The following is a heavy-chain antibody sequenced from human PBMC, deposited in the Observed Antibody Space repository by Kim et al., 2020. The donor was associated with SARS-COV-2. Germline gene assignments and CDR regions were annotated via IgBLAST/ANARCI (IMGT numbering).Heavy chain of an antibody. D-gene: IGHD5-18*01. V-gene: IGHV3-30*07. J-gene: IGHJ6*02. Sequence: SVKGRFTISRDNSKNTVHLKMNSLRAEDTAVYYCARDRDGYSYGSSGMDVWGQGTTVTVSS. CDR3: ARDRDGYSYGSSGMDV.